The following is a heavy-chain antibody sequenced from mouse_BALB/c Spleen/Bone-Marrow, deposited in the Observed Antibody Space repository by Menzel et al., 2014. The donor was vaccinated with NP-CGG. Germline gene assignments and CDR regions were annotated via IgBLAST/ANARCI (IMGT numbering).Heavy chain of an antibody. J-gene: IGHJ4*01. CDR2: IDHSDSET. CDR3: ARGAFSMDY. CDR1: GYSFTSYW. Sequence: QVQLQQSGPQLVRPGASVKISCKASGYSFTSYWMNWVRQRPGQGLEWIGMIDHSDSETRINQKLKDKATLPVDKSSSTSYMQHSIPTVEDAAVYYAARGAFSMDYWGQGTSLTVSS. V-gene: IGHV1S126*01.